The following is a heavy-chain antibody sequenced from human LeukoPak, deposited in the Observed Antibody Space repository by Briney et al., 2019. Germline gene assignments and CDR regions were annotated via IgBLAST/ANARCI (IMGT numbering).Heavy chain of an antibody. CDR2: ISYDGSNK. CDR1: GFTVSSYA. CDR3: ARGGYGSGSYLDY. V-gene: IGHV3-30-3*01. J-gene: IGHJ4*02. D-gene: IGHD3-10*01. Sequence: GRSLRLSCAASGFTVSSYAMHWVRQAPGKGLVGVAVISYDGSNKYYADSVKGRFTISRDNSKNTLYLQMNSLRAEDTAVYYCARGGYGSGSYLDYWGQGTLVTVSS.